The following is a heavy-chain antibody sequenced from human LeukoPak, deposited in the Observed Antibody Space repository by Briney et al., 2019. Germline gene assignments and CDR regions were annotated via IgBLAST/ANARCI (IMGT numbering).Heavy chain of an antibody. CDR2: IYYSGST. V-gene: IGHV4-59*01. CDR1: GGSISSYY. D-gene: IGHD2-2*01. CDR3: ARDQYCSSTSCYYYYTDV. J-gene: IGHJ6*03. Sequence: SETLSLTCTVSGGSISSYYWSWIRQPPGKGLEWIGYIYYSGSTNYNPSLKSLVTISVDTSKNQFSLKLSSVTAADTAVYYCARDQYCSSTSCYYYYTDVWGKGTTVTVSS.